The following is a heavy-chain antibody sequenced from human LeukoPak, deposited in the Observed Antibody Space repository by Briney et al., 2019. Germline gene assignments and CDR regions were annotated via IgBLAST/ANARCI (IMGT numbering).Heavy chain of an antibody. D-gene: IGHD3-10*01. CDR2: IGGSGGST. V-gene: IGHV3-23*01. Sequence: QAGGSLRLSCAASGFTFSSYAMSWVRQAPGKGLEWVSAIGGSGGSTYYADSVKGRFTISRDNSKNTLYLQMNSLRAEDTAVYYCAKAPPNVLLWFGELLSVFDYWGQGTLVTVSS. J-gene: IGHJ4*02. CDR1: GFTFSSYA. CDR3: AKAPPNVLLWFGELLSVFDY.